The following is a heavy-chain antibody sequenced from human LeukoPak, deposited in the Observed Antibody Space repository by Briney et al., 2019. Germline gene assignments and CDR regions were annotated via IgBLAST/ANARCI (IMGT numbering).Heavy chain of an antibody. CDR1: GFTFDDYS. J-gene: IGHJ5*02. V-gene: IGHV3-9*01. CDR3: AKDTGPLNGFDP. Sequence: PGRSLRLSCAASGFTFDDYSMHWVRQAPGKGLEWVSGISWNSGSIGYADSVKGRFTISRDNAKNSLYLQMNSLRAEDTALYYCAKDTGPLNGFDPCGQGTLVTVSS. D-gene: IGHD1-14*01. CDR2: ISWNSGSI.